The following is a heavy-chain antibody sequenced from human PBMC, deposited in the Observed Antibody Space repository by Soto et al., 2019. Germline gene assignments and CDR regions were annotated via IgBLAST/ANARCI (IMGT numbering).Heavy chain of an antibody. Sequence: GGSLRLSCAASGFTVSSNYMSWVRQAPGKGLEWVSVIYSGGSTYYADSVKGRFTISRDNSKNTLYLQMNSLRAEDTAVYYCANEGSSGNYYYGMDVWGQGTTVTVS. CDR3: ANEGSSGNYYYGMDV. CDR2: IYSGGST. J-gene: IGHJ6*02. D-gene: IGHD6-13*01. CDR1: GFTVSSNY. V-gene: IGHV3-53*01.